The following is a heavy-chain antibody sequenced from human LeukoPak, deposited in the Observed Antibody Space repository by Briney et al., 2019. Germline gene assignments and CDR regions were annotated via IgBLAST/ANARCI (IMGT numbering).Heavy chain of an antibody. J-gene: IGHJ5*02. CDR2: INHIVST. CDR1: GGSFSVYY. D-gene: IGHD4-17*01. CDR3: ASTVATLENWFDP. Sequence: TPSETLSLTCAVYGGSFSVYYWSWIRHPPGKGLEWIGEINHIVSTNYNPSLNSRVTISVDTSKNPSSLKLSSVTAADTAVYYCASTVATLENWFDPWGQGTLVTVSS. V-gene: IGHV4-34*01.